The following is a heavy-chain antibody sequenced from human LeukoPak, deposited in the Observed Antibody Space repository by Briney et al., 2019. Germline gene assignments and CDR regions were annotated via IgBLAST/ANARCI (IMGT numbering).Heavy chain of an antibody. V-gene: IGHV3-74*01. CDR3: ARGTAGFDP. CDR2: INNDGSVY. CDR1: GFTLSSYW. J-gene: IGHJ5*02. Sequence: SAGTLRFSCEASGFTLSSYWMHWLRQAPGKELMGVSHINNDGSVYTYAGPVKGPFTISRDNANNTLYLQMNSLRTEDTALYDCARGTAGFDPWGQGTLVIVSS.